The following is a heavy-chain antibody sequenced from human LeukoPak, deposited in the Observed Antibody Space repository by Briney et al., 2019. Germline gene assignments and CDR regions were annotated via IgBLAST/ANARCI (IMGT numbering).Heavy chain of an antibody. D-gene: IGHD3-9*01. CDR2: INHSGST. CDR3: ARERKYYDILTGYYRDYYYYMDV. J-gene: IGHJ6*03. CDR1: GGSFSGYY. V-gene: IGHV4-34*01. Sequence: SETLSLTCAVYGGSFSGYYWSWIRQPPGKGLEWIGEINHSGSTNYNPSLKSRVTISVDTSKNQFSLKLSSVTAADTAVYYCARERKYYDILTGYYRDYYYYMDVWGKGTTVTVPS.